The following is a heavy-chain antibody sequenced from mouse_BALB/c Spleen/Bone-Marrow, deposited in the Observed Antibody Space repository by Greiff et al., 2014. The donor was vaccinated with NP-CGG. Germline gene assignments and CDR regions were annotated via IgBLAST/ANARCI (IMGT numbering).Heavy chain of an antibody. Sequence: LQQSGGGLVQPGGSLKLSCATSGFTFSDYYMYWVRQTPEKRLEWVAYISNGGGSTYYPDTVKGRFTISRDNAKNTLYLQMSRLKSEDTAMYYCARGGDSLLRLRSMDYWGQGTSVTVSS. CDR3: ARGGDSLLRLRSMDY. D-gene: IGHD1-2*01. V-gene: IGHV5-12*02. J-gene: IGHJ4*01. CDR2: ISNGGGST. CDR1: GFTFSDYY.